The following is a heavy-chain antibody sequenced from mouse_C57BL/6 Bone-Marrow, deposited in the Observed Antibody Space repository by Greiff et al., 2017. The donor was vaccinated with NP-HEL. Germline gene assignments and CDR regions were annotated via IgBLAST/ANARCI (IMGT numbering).Heavy chain of an antibody. CDR2: IHPNSGST. CDR3: ARGADLRADYFDY. Sequence: QVQLQQPGAELVKPGASVKLSCKASGYTFTSYWMHWVKQRPGQGLEWIGMIHPNSGSTNYNEKFKSKATLTVDKSSSTAYMQLSSLTSEDSAVYYCARGADLRADYFDYWGQGTTLTVSS. CDR1: GYTFTSYW. J-gene: IGHJ2*01. V-gene: IGHV1-64*01. D-gene: IGHD2-12*01.